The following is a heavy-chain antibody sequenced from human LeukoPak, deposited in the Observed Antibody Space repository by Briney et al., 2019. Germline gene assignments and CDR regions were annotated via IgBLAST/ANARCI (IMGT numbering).Heavy chain of an antibody. D-gene: IGHD1-26*01. CDR2: ISGSGGST. CDR3: ATHLRDGGRIFDY. J-gene: IGHJ4*02. Sequence: GGSLRLSCAASRFTFNAYAVNWVRQAPGKGLEWVSAISGSGGSTYYADSVKGRFTISRDNSKNTLYLQMNSLRAEDTAVYYCATHLRDGGRIFDYWGQGTLVTVSS. CDR1: RFTFNAYA. V-gene: IGHV3-23*01.